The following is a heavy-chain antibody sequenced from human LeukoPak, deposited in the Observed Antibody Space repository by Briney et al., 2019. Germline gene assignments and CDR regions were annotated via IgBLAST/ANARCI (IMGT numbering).Heavy chain of an antibody. J-gene: IGHJ4*02. Sequence: ASVKVSCKASGYTFTSYGISWVRQAPGQGLEWMGWIGAYNGNTNYAQKLQGRVTMTTDTSTSTAYMELRSLRSDDTAVYYCARDGYDSSGYYYPDYWGQGTLVTVSS. CDR2: IGAYNGNT. CDR1: GYTFTSYG. CDR3: ARDGYDSSGYYYPDY. D-gene: IGHD3-22*01. V-gene: IGHV1-18*01.